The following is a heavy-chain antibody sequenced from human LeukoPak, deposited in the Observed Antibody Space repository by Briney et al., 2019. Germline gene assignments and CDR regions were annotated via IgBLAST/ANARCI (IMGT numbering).Heavy chain of an antibody. CDR2: IYYSGST. J-gene: IGHJ4*02. CDR3: ARDSESVTVDY. CDR1: GGSISSYY. Sequence: SETLSLTCTVSGGSISSYYWSGIRQPPGKGLEWIGYIYYSGSTNYNPSLKSRVTISVDTSKNQFSLKLSSVTAADTAVYYCARDSESVTVDYWGQGTLVTVSS. D-gene: IGHD4-11*01. V-gene: IGHV4-59*12.